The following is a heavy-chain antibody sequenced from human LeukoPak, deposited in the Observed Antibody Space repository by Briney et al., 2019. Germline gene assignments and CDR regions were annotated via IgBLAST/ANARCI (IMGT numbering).Heavy chain of an antibody. CDR2: ISSSSSYI. CDR1: GFTFSSYS. CDR3: ARETSPGYSSGWYGFEAVDP. D-gene: IGHD6-19*01. J-gene: IGHJ5*02. V-gene: IGHV3-21*01. Sequence: GGSLRLSCAASGFTFSSYSMNWVRQAPGKGLEWVSSISSSSSYIYYADSVKGRFTISRDNAKNSLYLQMNSLRAEDTAVYYCARETSPGYSSGWYGFEAVDPWGQGTLVTVSS.